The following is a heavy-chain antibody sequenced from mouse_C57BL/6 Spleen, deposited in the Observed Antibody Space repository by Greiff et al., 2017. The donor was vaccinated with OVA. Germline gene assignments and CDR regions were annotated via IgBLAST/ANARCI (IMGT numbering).Heavy chain of an antibody. CDR3: ARGGNDGGVPY. V-gene: IGHV1-69*01. J-gene: IGHJ3*01. CDR1: GYTFTSYW. Sequence: QVQLKQPGAELVMPGASVKLSCKASGYTFTSYWMHWVKQRPGQGLEWIGEIDPSDSYTNYNQKFKGKSTLTVDKSSSTAYMQLSSLTSEDSAVYYCARGGNDGGVPYWGQGTLVTVSA. CDR2: IDPSDSYT. D-gene: IGHD2-2*01.